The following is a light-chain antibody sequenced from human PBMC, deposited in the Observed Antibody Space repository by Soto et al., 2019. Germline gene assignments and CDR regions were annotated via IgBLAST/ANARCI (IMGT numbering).Light chain of an antibody. Sequence: QAVVTQPPSASGTPGQRVTISCSGSGSSIGTNTVNWYRQLPGTAPKLLIYGNNHRPSGVTDRFSGSKSGTSASLAISALQSEDEADYYCAAWEGSLNNVLFGGGTKVTVL. J-gene: IGLJ2*01. V-gene: IGLV1-44*01. CDR2: GNN. CDR1: GSSIGTNT. CDR3: AAWEGSLNNVL.